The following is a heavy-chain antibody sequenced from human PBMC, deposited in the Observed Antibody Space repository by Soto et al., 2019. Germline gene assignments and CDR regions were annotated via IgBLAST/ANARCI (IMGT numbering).Heavy chain of an antibody. V-gene: IGHV3-23*01. CDR3: ARDLVPFGVVPYGMDV. CDR2: ISGSGGST. Sequence: EVQLLESGGGLVQPGGSLRLSCAASGFTFSSYAMSWVRQAPGKGLEWVSAISGSGGSTYYADSVKGRFTISRDNSKNTLYLQMNSLRAEDTAVYYCARDLVPFGVVPYGMDVWGQGTTVTVSS. CDR1: GFTFSSYA. D-gene: IGHD3-3*01. J-gene: IGHJ6*02.